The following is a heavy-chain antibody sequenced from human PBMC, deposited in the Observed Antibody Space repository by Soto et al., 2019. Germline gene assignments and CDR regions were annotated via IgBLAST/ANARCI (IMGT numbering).Heavy chain of an antibody. V-gene: IGHV4-59*11. CDR3: ARSTGYSEY. Sequence: QVQLQESGPGLVKPSETLSLTCTVSGGSISNHYWSWIRQPPGKGLEWIGYIYYNGNTNYNPSLKSRVPMSVDTSKNQFSLKLSSVTAADTAVYYCARSTGYSEYWGQGTLVTVSS. CDR1: GGSISNHY. D-gene: IGHD6-13*01. J-gene: IGHJ4*02. CDR2: IYYNGNT.